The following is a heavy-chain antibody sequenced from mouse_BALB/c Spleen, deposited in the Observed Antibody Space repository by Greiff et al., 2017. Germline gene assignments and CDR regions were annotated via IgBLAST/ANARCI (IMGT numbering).Heavy chain of an antibody. CDR1: GYAFTNYL. CDR3: ARGWLLDYAMDY. D-gene: IGHD2-3*01. V-gene: IGHV1-54*01. Sequence: QVQLQQSGAELVRPGTSVKVSCKASGYAFTNYLIEWVKQRPGQGLEWIGVINPGSGGTNYNEKFKGKATLTADKSSSTAYMQLSSLTSDDSAVYFCARGWLLDYAMDYWGQGTSVTVSS. CDR2: INPGSGGT. J-gene: IGHJ4*01.